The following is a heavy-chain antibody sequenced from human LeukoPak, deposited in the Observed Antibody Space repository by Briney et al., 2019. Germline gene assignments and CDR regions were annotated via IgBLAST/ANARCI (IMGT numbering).Heavy chain of an antibody. V-gene: IGHV4-59*12. J-gene: IGHJ4*02. CDR3: AREILAGYYL. CDR1: GGSISSYY. CDR2: IYYSGST. D-gene: IGHD3-9*01. Sequence: SETLSLTCTVSGGSISSYYWSWIRQPPGKGLEWIGYIYYSGSTNYNPSLKSRVTISVDTSKNQFSLKLSSVTASDTAVYYCAREILAGYYLWGQGTLVTVSS.